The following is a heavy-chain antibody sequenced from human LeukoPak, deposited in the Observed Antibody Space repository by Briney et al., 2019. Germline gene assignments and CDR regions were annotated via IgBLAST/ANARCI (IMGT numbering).Heavy chain of an antibody. Sequence: SVKVSCKASGGTFSSYAISWVRQAPGQGLEWMGGIIPIFGTANYAQKFQGRVTITADESTSTAYMELSSLRSEDTAVYYCARMAFHYYDSSGYYYGGYYYGMDVWGQGTTVTVSS. CDR1: GGTFSSYA. CDR2: IIPIFGTA. CDR3: ARMAFHYYDSSGYYYGGYYYGMDV. V-gene: IGHV1-69*01. J-gene: IGHJ6*02. D-gene: IGHD3-22*01.